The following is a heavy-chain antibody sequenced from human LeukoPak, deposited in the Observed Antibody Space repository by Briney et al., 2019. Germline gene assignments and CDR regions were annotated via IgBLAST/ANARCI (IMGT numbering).Heavy chain of an antibody. V-gene: IGHV4-59*01. CDR3: ARSGLWFGELMGY. CDR2: IYYSGST. CDR1: GGSISSYY. D-gene: IGHD3-10*01. J-gene: IGHJ4*02. Sequence: PSETLSLTCTVSGGSISSYYWSWIRQPPGKGLEWIGYIYYSGSTNYNPSLKGRATISVDTSKNQFSLKLSSVTAADTAVYYCARSGLWFGELMGYWGQGTLVTVSS.